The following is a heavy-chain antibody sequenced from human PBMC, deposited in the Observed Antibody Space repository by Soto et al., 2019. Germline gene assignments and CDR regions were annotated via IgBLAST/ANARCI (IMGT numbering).Heavy chain of an antibody. D-gene: IGHD2-2*01. CDR2: IYPGDSDT. J-gene: IGHJ6*04. V-gene: IGHV5-51*01. CDR3: ARSGYCISTSCFGHMGL. CDR1: GYRFTSYW. Sequence: PGESLKISCKGSGYRFTSYWIGWVRQMPGKGLEWMGIIYPGDSDTRYSPSFQGQVTISADKSISTAYLQWSSLKASDTAMYYCARSGYCISTSCFGHMGLWGKGTPVTVPS.